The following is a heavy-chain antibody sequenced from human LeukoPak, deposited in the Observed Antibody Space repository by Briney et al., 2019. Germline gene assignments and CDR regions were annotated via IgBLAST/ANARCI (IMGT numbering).Heavy chain of an antibody. CDR2: ISYDGRNT. CDR1: GFIFSSSA. Sequence: PGWSLRLSCLATGFIFSSSAFHWYRQAPGKGLEWVAVISYDGRNTYYADSVKGRSTISRVNSMNTLYLQMDSLRDEDTAVYYCARELVGGAGYWGQGTLVIVSS. D-gene: IGHD1-26*01. V-gene: IGHV3-30*01. J-gene: IGHJ4*02. CDR3: ARELVGGAGY.